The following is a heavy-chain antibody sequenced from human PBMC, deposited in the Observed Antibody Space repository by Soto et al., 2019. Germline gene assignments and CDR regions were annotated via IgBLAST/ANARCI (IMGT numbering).Heavy chain of an antibody. D-gene: IGHD4-17*01. V-gene: IGHV3-74*01. J-gene: IGHJ6*02. CDR2: INRDGSST. Sequence: EVQLVESGGGLVQPGGSLRLSCAASGFTFSTYWMHWVRQAPGKGLVWVSHINRDGSSTTYADSVKGRFTISRDNAKNTLYLQMHSLRAEDTPLYYCARRDYVIDYYYGMDVWGQGTTVTVSS. CDR1: GFTFSTYW. CDR3: ARRDYVIDYYYGMDV.